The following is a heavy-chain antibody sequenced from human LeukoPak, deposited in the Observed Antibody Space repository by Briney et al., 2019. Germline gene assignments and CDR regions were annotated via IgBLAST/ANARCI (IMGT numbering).Heavy chain of an antibody. CDR2: IYYGGST. CDR3: ARRSGHYYDSSGYYYDFFDP. J-gene: IGHJ5*02. CDR1: GEPIRSEY. D-gene: IGHD3-22*01. Sequence: PSETLSLTCTVSGEPIRSEYWTWMRQPPEQGLECIGHIYYGGSTNYNPSLKSRATISVDTSKNQLSLKPTSATAADTAVYYCARRSGHYYDSSGYYYDFFDPWGPGTLVTVSS. V-gene: IGHV4-59*01.